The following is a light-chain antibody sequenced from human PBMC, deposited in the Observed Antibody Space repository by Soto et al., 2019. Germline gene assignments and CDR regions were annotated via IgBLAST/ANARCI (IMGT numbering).Light chain of an antibody. Sequence: DIVMTQSPLSLPVTPGGXASISCRSSQSLLHSNGNHYLDWYLQKPGQSPQLLIYLGSSRASGVPDRFSGSGSGTDCTLKISRVEADDVGVYYCMQALQNPWTFGQGTKVDI. V-gene: IGKV2-28*01. CDR1: QSLLHSNGNHY. J-gene: IGKJ1*01. CDR2: LGS. CDR3: MQALQNPWT.